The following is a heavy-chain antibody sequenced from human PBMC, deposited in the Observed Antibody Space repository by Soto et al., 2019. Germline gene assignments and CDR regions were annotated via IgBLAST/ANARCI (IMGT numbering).Heavy chain of an antibody. V-gene: IGHV4-39*01. J-gene: IGHJ6*02. CDR2: IYYSGYT. Sequence: PSGTLSLTCTVSVGSISSSSYYWGWIRQPPGKGLEWIGSIYYSGYTYYNPSLKSRVTISVDTSKNQFSLKLSSVTAADTAVYYCARHNGPLYVGYYYDMDVWGQGTTVTVSS. CDR1: VGSISSSSYY. D-gene: IGHD3-16*01. CDR3: ARHNGPLYVGYYYDMDV.